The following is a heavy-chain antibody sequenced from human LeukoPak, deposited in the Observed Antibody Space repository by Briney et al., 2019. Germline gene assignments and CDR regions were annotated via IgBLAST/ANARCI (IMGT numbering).Heavy chain of an antibody. CDR1: GFTFTSYG. D-gene: IGHD2-21*02. CDR3: TSSHSDPGFYDY. Sequence: PGGSLRLSCAPSGFTFTSYGMNWVRQAPGKGLEWVSSISSSSSYIYYADSVKGRFTISRDNAKNSLYLQMNSLRAADTAIYYCTSSHSDPGFYDYWGQGTLVTVSS. CDR2: ISSSSSYI. J-gene: IGHJ4*02. V-gene: IGHV3-21*01.